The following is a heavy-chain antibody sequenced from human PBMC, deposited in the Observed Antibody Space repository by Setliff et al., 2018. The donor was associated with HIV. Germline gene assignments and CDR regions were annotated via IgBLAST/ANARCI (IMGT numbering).Heavy chain of an antibody. CDR1: GGSISSYY. Sequence: SETLSLTCTVSGGSISSYYWSWIRQPAGKGLEWIGRIYTSGSTNYNPSLKSRVTMSVDTSKNQFSLKLSSVTAADTAVYYCARASTRIGYDSSGYPFDYWGQGTLVTVSS. D-gene: IGHD3-22*01. V-gene: IGHV4-4*07. J-gene: IGHJ4*02. CDR3: ARASTRIGYDSSGYPFDY. CDR2: IYTSGST.